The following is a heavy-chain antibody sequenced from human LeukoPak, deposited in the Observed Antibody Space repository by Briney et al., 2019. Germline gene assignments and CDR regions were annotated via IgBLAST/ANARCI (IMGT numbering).Heavy chain of an antibody. J-gene: IGHJ4*02. Sequence: SVKVSCKASGGTFSSYAISWVRQAPGQGLEWMGGIIPIFGTANYAQKFQGGVTITADKSTSTAYMELSSLRSEDTAVYYCARDRTIDDILTLDYWGQGTLVTVSS. D-gene: IGHD3-9*01. CDR3: ARDRTIDDILTLDY. CDR2: IIPIFGTA. V-gene: IGHV1-69*06. CDR1: GGTFSSYA.